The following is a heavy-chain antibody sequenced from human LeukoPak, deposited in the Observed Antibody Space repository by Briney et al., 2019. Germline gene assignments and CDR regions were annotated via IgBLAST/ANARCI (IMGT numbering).Heavy chain of an antibody. J-gene: IGHJ4*02. CDR1: GFTFSDYY. CDR3: ARDYFDTSGSIDC. D-gene: IGHD3-22*01. CDR2: ISSSGSTI. Sequence: PGGSLRLSCAASGFTFSDYYMSWIRQAPGKGLEWVSYISSSGSTIYYADSVKGRFTISRDNAKNSLYLQMNSLTAEDTAVYYCARDYFDTSGSIDCWGQGTLVTVSS. V-gene: IGHV3-11*01.